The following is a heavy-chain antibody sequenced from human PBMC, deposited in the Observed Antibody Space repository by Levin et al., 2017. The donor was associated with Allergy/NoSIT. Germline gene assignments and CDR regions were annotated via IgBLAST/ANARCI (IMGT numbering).Heavy chain of an antibody. D-gene: IGHD1-26*01. Sequence: ASVKVSCKASGYTFTSYGISWVRQAPGQGLEWMGWISAYNGNTNYAQKLQGRVTMTTDTSTSTAYMELRSLRSDDTAVYYCARDPSVGATIGGAFDIWGQGTMVTVSS. CDR3: ARDPSVGATIGGAFDI. CDR2: ISAYNGNT. CDR1: GYTFTSYG. J-gene: IGHJ3*02. V-gene: IGHV1-18*01.